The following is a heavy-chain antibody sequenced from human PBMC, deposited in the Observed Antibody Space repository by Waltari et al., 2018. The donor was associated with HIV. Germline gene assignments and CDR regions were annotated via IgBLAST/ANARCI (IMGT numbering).Heavy chain of an antibody. Sequence: QVQLQESGPGLVKPSETLSLTCVVSGYSISSGYYWGWIRHSPGKGLEWIGRIYYGGGTYYNPSLKSRVTISVDTSKNQFSLKLSSVTAADTAVYYCAREGWAATGDYWGQGTLVTVSS. CDR1: GYSISSGYY. J-gene: IGHJ4*02. V-gene: IGHV4-38-2*02. CDR2: IYYGGGT. D-gene: IGHD6-13*01. CDR3: AREGWAATGDY.